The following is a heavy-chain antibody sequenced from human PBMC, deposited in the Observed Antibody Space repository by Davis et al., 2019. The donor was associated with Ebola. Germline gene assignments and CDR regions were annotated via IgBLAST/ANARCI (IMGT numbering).Heavy chain of an antibody. Sequence: GESLKISCKGSGYSFTSYWISWVRQLPGKGLEWIGRIDPSDSYTNYSPSFQGHVTISADKSISTAYLQWSSLKASDTAMYYCARVTTIFGVVRNYFAYWGQGTLVTVSS. CDR2: IDPSDSYT. J-gene: IGHJ4*02. CDR1: GYSFTSYW. CDR3: ARVTTIFGVVRNYFAY. D-gene: IGHD3-3*01. V-gene: IGHV5-10-1*01.